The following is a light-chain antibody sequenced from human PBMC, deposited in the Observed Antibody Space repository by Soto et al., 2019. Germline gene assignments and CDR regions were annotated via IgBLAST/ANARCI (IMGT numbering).Light chain of an antibody. CDR1: QSVGSN. Sequence: IVLTQSPATLSLSPGERATLSCRASQSVGSNLAWFRQKPGQAPSLLIYAASKRATGIPARFSGSGSGTDFTVTITSLEPEDFAVYYCQQGSNWPITFGQGTRLEI. CDR2: AAS. J-gene: IGKJ5*01. V-gene: IGKV3-11*01. CDR3: QQGSNWPIT.